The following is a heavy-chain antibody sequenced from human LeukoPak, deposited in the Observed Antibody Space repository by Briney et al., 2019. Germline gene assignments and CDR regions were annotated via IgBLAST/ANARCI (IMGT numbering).Heavy chain of an antibody. Sequence: GGSLRLSCAASGFTFRSYSMNWVRQAPGKRLEWVSSISSSSSYIYYADSVKGRFTISRDNAKNSLYLQMNSLRAEDTAVYSCARERFCDGDGCYGFDYWGQGTLVTASS. CDR1: GFTFRSYS. J-gene: IGHJ4*02. V-gene: IGHV3-21*01. CDR2: ISSSSSYI. D-gene: IGHD2-15*01. CDR3: ARERFCDGDGCYGFDY.